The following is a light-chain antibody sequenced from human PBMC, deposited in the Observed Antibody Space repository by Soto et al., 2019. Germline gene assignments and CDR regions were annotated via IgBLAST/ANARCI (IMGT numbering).Light chain of an antibody. CDR3: QQLNSYPYT. Sequence: SSLSASVGDRVIVTCRASQGITSYLAWYQQKPGKAPKLLIYAASTLQSGVPSRFSGSGSGTDFTLTISSLQPEDFATYYCQQLNSYPYTFGQGTKVDIK. V-gene: IGKV1-9*01. CDR1: QGITSY. J-gene: IGKJ2*01. CDR2: AAS.